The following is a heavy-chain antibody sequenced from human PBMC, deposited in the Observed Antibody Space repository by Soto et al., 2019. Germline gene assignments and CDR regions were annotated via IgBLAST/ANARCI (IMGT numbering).Heavy chain of an antibody. D-gene: IGHD3-3*01. Sequence: SETLSLTCAVYGGSFSGYYWSWIRQPPGKGLEWIGEINHSGSTNYNPSLKSRVTISVDTSKNQFSLKLSSVTAADTAVYYCARGLGFWSGYYIMRVHRYVNWFDPWGQGTLVTVSS. CDR3: ARGLGFWSGYYIMRVHRYVNWFDP. CDR1: GGSFSGYY. J-gene: IGHJ5*02. CDR2: INHSGST. V-gene: IGHV4-34*01.